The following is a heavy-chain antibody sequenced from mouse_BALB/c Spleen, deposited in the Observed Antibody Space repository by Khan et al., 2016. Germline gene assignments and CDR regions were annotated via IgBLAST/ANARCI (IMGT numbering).Heavy chain of an antibody. Sequence: VQLQQSGAELVKPGASVKLSCTASGFNIKDTYMHWVKQRPEQGLEWIGRIDPANGNTKYDPKFQGKATITADTSSNTAYLQLSRLTSEDTAVYYCARSRRYVGCDYAMDNWGQGTSVTVSS. CDR1: GFNIKDTY. J-gene: IGHJ4*01. V-gene: IGHV14-3*02. CDR2: IDPANGNT. CDR3: ARSRRYVGCDYAMDN. D-gene: IGHD2-14*01.